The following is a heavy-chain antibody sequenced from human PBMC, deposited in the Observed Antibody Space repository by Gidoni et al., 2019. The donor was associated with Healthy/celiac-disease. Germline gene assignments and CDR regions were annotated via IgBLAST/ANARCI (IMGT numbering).Heavy chain of an antibody. Sequence: QVQLVESGGGVVQPGRSLRLSCAASGFTFSSYAMPWVRQAPGKGLEWVAVISYDGSNKYYADSVKGRFTISRDNSKNTLYLQMNSLRAEDTAVYYCARGRGTMIVDAFDIWGQGTMVTVSS. CDR1: GFTFSSYA. CDR2: ISYDGSNK. CDR3: ARGRGTMIVDAFDI. D-gene: IGHD3-22*01. V-gene: IGHV3-30-3*01. J-gene: IGHJ3*02.